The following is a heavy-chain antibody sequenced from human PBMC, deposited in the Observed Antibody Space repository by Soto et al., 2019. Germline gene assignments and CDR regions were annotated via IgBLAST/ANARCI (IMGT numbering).Heavy chain of an antibody. CDR1: GFTFSSYW. V-gene: IGHV3-7*03. J-gene: IGHJ4*02. D-gene: IGHD1-1*01. CDR2: IKQDGSGK. CDR3: ASSATTFDY. Sequence: PRLSCAASGFTFSSYWMSWVRQAPGKGLEWVANIKQDGSGKYYVDSVKGRFTISRDNAKNSLYLQMNSLRAEDTAVYYCASSATTFDYWGQGTLVTVSS.